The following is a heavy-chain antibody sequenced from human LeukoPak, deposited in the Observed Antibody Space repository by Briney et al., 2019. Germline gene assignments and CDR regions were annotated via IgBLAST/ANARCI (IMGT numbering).Heavy chain of an antibody. CDR1: GGSISSYY. CDR2: IYFSGST. D-gene: IGHD1-26*01. CDR3: ARAYSGSYSPFDY. V-gene: IGHV4-59*01. Sequence: SETLSLTCTVPGGSISSYYWSWIRQPPGKGLEWIGYIYFSGSTNYNPSLKSRGTISVDTSKNQFSLKLSSVTAADTAVYYCARAYSGSYSPFDYWGQGTLVTVSS. J-gene: IGHJ4*02.